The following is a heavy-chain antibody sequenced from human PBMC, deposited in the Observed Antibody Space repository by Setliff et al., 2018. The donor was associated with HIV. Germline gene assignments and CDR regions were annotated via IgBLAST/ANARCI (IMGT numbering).Heavy chain of an antibody. Sequence: GGSLRLSCAASGFTFSSYWMSWVRQAPGTGLECMAVISTDGTEKHYADSVKGRFTISRDNSKNTVDLQMNSLTVEDTAVYYCAKDLAANIYDFSALYYVPYPVGSWGQGTLVTVSS. CDR1: GFTFSSYW. CDR2: ISTDGTEK. V-gene: IGHV3-30*18. D-gene: IGHD3-16*01. J-gene: IGHJ5*02. CDR3: AKDLAANIYDFSALYYVPYPVGS.